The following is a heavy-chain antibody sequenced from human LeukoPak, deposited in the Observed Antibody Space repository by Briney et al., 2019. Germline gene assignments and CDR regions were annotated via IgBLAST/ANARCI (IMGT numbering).Heavy chain of an antibody. CDR1: GGSISSSSYY. D-gene: IGHD4-11*01. V-gene: IGHV4-39*07. CDR2: IYYSGST. J-gene: IGHJ4*02. Sequence: SETLSLTCTVSGGSISSSSYYWGWIRQPPGKGLEWVGSIYYSGSTYYNPSLKSRVTISVDTSKNQFSLKLSSVTAADTAVYYCARGQLWYYSPYYFDYWGQGTLVTVSS. CDR3: ARGQLWYYSPYYFDY.